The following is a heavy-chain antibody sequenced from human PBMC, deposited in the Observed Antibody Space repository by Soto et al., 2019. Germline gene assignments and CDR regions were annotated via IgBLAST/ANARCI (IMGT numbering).Heavy chain of an antibody. CDR1: GGSISNFY. V-gene: IGHV4-59*01. Sequence: PSETLSLTCTVSGGSISNFYWSWIRQPPGKGLEWIGYIYYSGSTNYNPSLKSRVTISVDTSKNQFSLKLSSVTAADTAVYYCARDPQENFFDYWGQGTLVTVSS. J-gene: IGHJ4*02. CDR3: ARDPQENFFDY. CDR2: IYYSGST.